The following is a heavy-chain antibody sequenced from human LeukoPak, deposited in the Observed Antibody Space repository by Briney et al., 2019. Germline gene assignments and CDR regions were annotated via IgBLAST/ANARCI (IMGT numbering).Heavy chain of an antibody. CDR1: GGTFSSYA. CDR3: ATGREEAVFDY. Sequence: ASVKVSSNASGGTFSSYAISWVRQAPGQGLEGMGGIIPIFGTANYAQKFQGRVTITTDESTSTAYMELSSLRSEDTAVYYCATGREEAVFDYWGQGTLVTVSS. D-gene: IGHD2-15*01. J-gene: IGHJ4*02. V-gene: IGHV1-69*05. CDR2: IIPIFGTA.